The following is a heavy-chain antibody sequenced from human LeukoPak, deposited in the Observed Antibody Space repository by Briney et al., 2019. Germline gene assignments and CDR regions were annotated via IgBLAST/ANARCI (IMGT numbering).Heavy chain of an antibody. Sequence: GASVKVSCKASGYTFTSYFKHWVRQAPGQGLEWMGIINPNDGTTSYAQKFQGRVTMTRDTSTSTVYMELSSLRSEDTAVFYCARDKTKPDYWGQGTLVTVSS. J-gene: IGHJ4*02. CDR2: INPNDGTT. V-gene: IGHV1-46*01. CDR1: GYTFTSYF. CDR3: ARDKTKPDY.